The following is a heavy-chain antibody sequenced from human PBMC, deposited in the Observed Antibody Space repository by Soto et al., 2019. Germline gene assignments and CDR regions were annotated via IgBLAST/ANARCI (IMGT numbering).Heavy chain of an antibody. J-gene: IGHJ5*02. V-gene: IGHV4-39*01. CDR2: IYYSGST. Sequence: QLQLQESGPGLVKPSETLSLTCTVSGGSISSSSFHWGWIRQPPGKGLEWIGSIYYSGSTYYSPSLNCRVTISVDTSKYQFSLKLSSVTAADTAVYYCARRERAAGTDWWFDPWGQGTLVTVSS. CDR3: ARRERAAGTDWWFDP. D-gene: IGHD6-13*01. CDR1: GGSISSSSFH.